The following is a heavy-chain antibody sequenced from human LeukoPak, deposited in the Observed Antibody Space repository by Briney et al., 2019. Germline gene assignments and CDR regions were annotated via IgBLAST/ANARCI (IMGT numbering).Heavy chain of an antibody. CDR3: ARDGFVDYYDSSGYYY. CDR2: ISGSGGST. D-gene: IGHD3-22*01. Sequence: GGSLRLSCAASGFTFSSYAMGWVRQAPGKGLEWVSAISGSGGSTYYADSVKGRFTISRDNSKNTLYLQMNSLRAEDTAVYYCARDGFVDYYDSSGYYYWGQGTLVTVSS. CDR1: GFTFSSYA. J-gene: IGHJ4*02. V-gene: IGHV3-23*01.